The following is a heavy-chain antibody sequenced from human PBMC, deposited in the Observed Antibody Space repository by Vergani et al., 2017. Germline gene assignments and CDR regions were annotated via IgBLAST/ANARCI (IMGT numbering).Heavy chain of an antibody. D-gene: IGHD5-24*01. CDR2: IYTSGST. CDR1: GGSISSYY. J-gene: IGHJ4*02. V-gene: IGHV4-4*07. Sequence: QVQLQESGPGLVKPSETLSLTCTVSGGSISSYYWSWIRQPAGKGLEWIGRIYTSGSTNYNPSLKSRVTMSVDTSKNQFSLKLSSVTAADTAVYYCAKLEMATKGEKEDYWGQGTLVTVSS. CDR3: AKLEMATKGEKEDY.